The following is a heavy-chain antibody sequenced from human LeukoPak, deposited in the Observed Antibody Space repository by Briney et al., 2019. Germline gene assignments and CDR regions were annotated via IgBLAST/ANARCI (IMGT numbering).Heavy chain of an antibody. CDR2: IYYSGST. J-gene: IGHJ4*02. V-gene: IGHV4-59*01. Sequence: SETLSLTCTVSGGSISSYYWSWIRQPPGKGLEWIGYIYYSGSTNYNPSLKSRVTISVDTSKNQFSLKLSSVTAADTAVYYCAGQIGDCTNGVCYTPIDYWGQGTLVTVSS. D-gene: IGHD2-8*01. CDR1: GGSISSYY. CDR3: AGQIGDCTNGVCYTPIDY.